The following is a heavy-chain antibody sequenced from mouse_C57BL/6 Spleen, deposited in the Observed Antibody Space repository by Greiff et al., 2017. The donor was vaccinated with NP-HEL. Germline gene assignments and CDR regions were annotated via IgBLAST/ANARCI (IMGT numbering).Heavy chain of an antibody. CDR1: GYTFTDYY. J-gene: IGHJ2*01. Sequence: VQLQQSGPELVKPGASVKISCKASGYTFTDYYINWVKQRPGQGLEWIGWIFPGSGSTYYNEKFKGKATLTVDKSSSTAYMLLSSLTSEDSAVYFCARCFITTAGNYFDYWGQGTTLTVSS. V-gene: IGHV1-75*01. CDR3: ARCFITTAGNYFDY. D-gene: IGHD1-1*01. CDR2: IFPGSGST.